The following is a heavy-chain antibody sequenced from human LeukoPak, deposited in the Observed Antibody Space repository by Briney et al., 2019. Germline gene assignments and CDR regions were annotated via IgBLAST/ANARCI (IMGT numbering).Heavy chain of an antibody. Sequence: PGGSLRLSCAASGFTFSSYAMSWVRQAPGKGLEWVSAISGSGGSTYCADSVKGRFTISRDNSKNTLYLQMNSLRAEDTAVYYCAKIGLQQLVFDYWGQGTLVTVSS. CDR3: AKIGLQQLVFDY. CDR1: GFTFSSYA. CDR2: ISGSGGST. J-gene: IGHJ4*02. V-gene: IGHV3-23*01. D-gene: IGHD6-13*01.